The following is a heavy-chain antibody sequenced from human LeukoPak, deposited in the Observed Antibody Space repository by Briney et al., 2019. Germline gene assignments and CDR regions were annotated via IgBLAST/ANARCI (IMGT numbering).Heavy chain of an antibody. Sequence: GGSLRLSCAASGSTFDDYGMHWVRQAPGKGLEWVSGISWNSGSIGYADSVKGRFTISRDNAKNSLYLQMNSLRVEDTALYYCAKDATYSSGWTDYWGQGTLVTVSS. V-gene: IGHV3-9*01. D-gene: IGHD6-19*01. CDR2: ISWNSGSI. CDR1: GSTFDDYG. J-gene: IGHJ4*02. CDR3: AKDATYSSGWTDY.